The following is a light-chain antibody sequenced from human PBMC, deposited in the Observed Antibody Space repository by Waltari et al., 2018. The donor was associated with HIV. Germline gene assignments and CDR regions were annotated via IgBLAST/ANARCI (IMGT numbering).Light chain of an antibody. CDR2: WAS. CDR3: QQYDSTPLT. Sequence: DIVMTQSPDSLAVSLGERATINCKSSQSVLYSSNNKNYLAWYQQRPGQAPKLLIYWASTGESGVPDRFSGSGSGTDFTLTISSLQAEDAAVYYCQQYDSTPLTFGGGTKVEI. V-gene: IGKV4-1*01. CDR1: QSVLYSSNNKNY. J-gene: IGKJ4*01.